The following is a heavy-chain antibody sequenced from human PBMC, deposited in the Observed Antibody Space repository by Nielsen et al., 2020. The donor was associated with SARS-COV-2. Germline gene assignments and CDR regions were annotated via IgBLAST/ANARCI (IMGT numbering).Heavy chain of an antibody. CDR1: GGSISSYY. CDR2: INHSGST. V-gene: IGHV4-34*01. J-gene: IGHJ5*02. CDR3: ARGDHSSSWYSWFDP. Sequence: SETLSLTCTVSGGSISSYYWSWIRQPPGKGLEWIGEINHSGSTNYNPSLKSRVTISVDTSKNQFSLKLSSVTAADTAVYYCARGDHSSSWYSWFDPWGQGTLVTVSS. D-gene: IGHD6-13*01.